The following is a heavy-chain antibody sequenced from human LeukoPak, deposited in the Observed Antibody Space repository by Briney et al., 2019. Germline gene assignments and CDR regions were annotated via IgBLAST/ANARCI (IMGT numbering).Heavy chain of an antibody. J-gene: IGHJ3*02. CDR3: ARVRSMDYDAFDI. CDR1: GYTSTGYY. Sequence: ASVKVSCKASGYTSTGYYMHWVRQAPGQGLEWMGWINPNSGGTNYAQKFQGRVTMTRDTSISTAYMELSRLRSDDTAVYYCARVRSMDYDAFDIWGQGTMVTVSS. V-gene: IGHV1-2*02. D-gene: IGHD3/OR15-3a*01. CDR2: INPNSGGT.